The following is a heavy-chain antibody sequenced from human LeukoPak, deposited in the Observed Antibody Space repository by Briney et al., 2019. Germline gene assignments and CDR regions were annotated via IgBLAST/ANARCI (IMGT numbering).Heavy chain of an antibody. Sequence: GGSLRLSCATSGFTFSSYWMHWVRHTPGKGLVWVSRIKGDGSSTSYADSVKGRFTISRDNAKNTLYLQMNSLRAEDTAVYYCARDGYSFGHDFDYWGQGTLVTVSS. CDR1: GFTFSSYW. D-gene: IGHD5-18*01. CDR2: IKGDGSST. CDR3: ARDGYSFGHDFDY. V-gene: IGHV3-74*01. J-gene: IGHJ4*02.